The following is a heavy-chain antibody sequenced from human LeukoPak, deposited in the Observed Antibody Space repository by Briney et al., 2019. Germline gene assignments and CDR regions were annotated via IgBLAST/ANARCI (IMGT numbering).Heavy chain of an antibody. D-gene: IGHD6-13*01. J-gene: IGHJ4*02. V-gene: IGHV3-33*01. Sequence: GGSLRLSCAASGFTFSGYGMHWVRQAPGKGLEWVAFVLPGGGSKYYVDSVKGRFAISRDDSKNTVDLEMNSLRVEDTAVYYCVRDGDSSSWNFDYWGQGSLVTVSS. CDR2: VLPGGGSK. CDR3: VRDGDSSSWNFDY. CDR1: GFTFSGYG.